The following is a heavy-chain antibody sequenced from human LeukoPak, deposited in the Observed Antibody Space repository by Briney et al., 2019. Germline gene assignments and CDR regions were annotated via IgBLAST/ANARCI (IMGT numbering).Heavy chain of an antibody. CDR2: IYYSGST. D-gene: IGHD3-10*01. V-gene: IGHV4-59*08. Sequence: SETLSLTCTVSGGSISSYYWSWIRQPPGKGLEWIGYIYYSGSTNYNPSLKSRVTISVDTSKNQFSLKLSSVTAADTAVYYCARSVSRGDYYGMDVWGQGITVTVSS. J-gene: IGHJ6*02. CDR1: GGSISSYY. CDR3: ARSVSRGDYYGMDV.